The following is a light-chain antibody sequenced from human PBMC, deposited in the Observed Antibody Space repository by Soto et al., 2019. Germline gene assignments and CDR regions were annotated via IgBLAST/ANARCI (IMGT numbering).Light chain of an antibody. CDR2: GAS. CDR3: QQYDTYWT. CDR1: QSIARW. Sequence: DIQMTQSPSTLTASVGDRVTSTCRASQSIARWLAWYQQKPGNAPKVLISGASNLESGVPSRFSGSGFGTQFTLTISSLQPDDLATYFCQQYDTYWTFGQGIKVEI. J-gene: IGKJ1*01. V-gene: IGKV1-5*01.